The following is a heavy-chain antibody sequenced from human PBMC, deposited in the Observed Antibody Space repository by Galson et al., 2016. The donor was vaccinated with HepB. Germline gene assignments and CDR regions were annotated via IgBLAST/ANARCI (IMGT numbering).Heavy chain of an antibody. CDR1: GFTFSSYA. CDR2: INDSGSTS. D-gene: IGHD2-15*01. J-gene: IGHJ2*01. Sequence: SLRLSCAASGFTFSSYAMSWVRQAPGKGLEWVSGINDSGSTSYHTDSVKGRFTISRDSSKNTLYLQMNSLRAEDTAVYYCAKDRGLHHWFFDLWGRGTPVTVSS. V-gene: IGHV3-23*01. CDR3: AKDRGLHHWFFDL.